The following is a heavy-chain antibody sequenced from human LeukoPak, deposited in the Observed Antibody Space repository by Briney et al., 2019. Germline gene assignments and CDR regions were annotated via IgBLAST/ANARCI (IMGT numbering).Heavy chain of an antibody. V-gene: IGHV3-23*01. CDR2: ISGSGGST. CDR3: AKDRVKMATLYYFDY. CDR1: GFTFSSYV. D-gene: IGHD5-24*01. J-gene: IGHJ4*02. Sequence: GGSLRLSCAASGFTFSSYVMNWVRQAPGKGLEWVSTISGSGGSTYYADSVKGRFTISRDNSKNTLYLQMNSLRAEDTAVYYCAKDRVKMATLYYFDYWGQGTLVTVSS.